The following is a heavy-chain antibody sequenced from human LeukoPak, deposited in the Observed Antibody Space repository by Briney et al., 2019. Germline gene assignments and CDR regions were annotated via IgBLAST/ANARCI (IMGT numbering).Heavy chain of an antibody. CDR2: IRSKAYGGTT. V-gene: IGHV3-49*04. Sequence: GGSLRLSCTASGFTFGDYAMSWVRQAPGKGLEWVGFIRSKAYGGTTEYAASVKGRFTISRDDSKSIAYLQMNSLKTEDTAVYYCTRESHVLRYFDWLTLFDYWGQGTLVTVSS. D-gene: IGHD3-9*01. CDR1: GFTFGDYA. J-gene: IGHJ4*02. CDR3: TRESHVLRYFDWLTLFDY.